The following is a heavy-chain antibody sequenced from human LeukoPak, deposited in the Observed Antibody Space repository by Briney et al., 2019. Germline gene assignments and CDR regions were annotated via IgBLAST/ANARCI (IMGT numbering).Heavy chain of an antibody. CDR2: INPNSGGT. CDR3: ARASYSGYDLDY. V-gene: IGHV1-2*02. Sequence: ASVKVTCKASGYTFTGYHMHWVRQAPGQGLEWMGWINPNSGGTNYAQKFQGRVTMTRDMSTSTVYMELSSLRSEDTAVYYCARASYSGYDLDYWGQGTLVTVSS. D-gene: IGHD5-12*01. J-gene: IGHJ4*02. CDR1: GYTFTGYH.